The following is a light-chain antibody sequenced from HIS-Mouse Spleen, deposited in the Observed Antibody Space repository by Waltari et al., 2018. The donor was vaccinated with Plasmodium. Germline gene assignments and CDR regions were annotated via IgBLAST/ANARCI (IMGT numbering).Light chain of an antibody. Sequence: EIVLTQSPATLSLSPGERATLSCRASQSVSSYLAWYQQKPGQAPRLLIYDASNRATGIPARLSGSGSGTDFTLTISSLEPEDFAVYYYQQRSNWPPGFGQGTKLEIK. J-gene: IGKJ2*03. CDR1: QSVSSY. CDR2: DAS. CDR3: QQRSNWPPG. V-gene: IGKV3-11*01.